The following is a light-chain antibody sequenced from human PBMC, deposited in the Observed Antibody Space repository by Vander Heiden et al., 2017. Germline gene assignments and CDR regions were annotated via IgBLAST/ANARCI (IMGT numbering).Light chain of an antibody. CDR2: DAS. Sequence: DIQMTQSPSSLPASVGDRVTITCQASQDISSHLNWYQQKPGKAPNLLIYDASNLETGVPSRFSGGGSGTHFTFTIGSLQPEDFATYFCQQYDNLPYTFGQGTKLDIK. J-gene: IGKJ2*01. V-gene: IGKV1-33*01. CDR1: QDISSH. CDR3: QQYDNLPYT.